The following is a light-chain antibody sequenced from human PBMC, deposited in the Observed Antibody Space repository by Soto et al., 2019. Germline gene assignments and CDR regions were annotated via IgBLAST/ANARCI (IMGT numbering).Light chain of an antibody. CDR3: QQYNSYLYT. J-gene: IGKJ2*01. V-gene: IGKV1-5*01. CDR1: QTIRSW. CDR2: DAS. Sequence: DIQMTQSPSTLSASVGDRVTITCRASQTIRSWLAWYQQKPGKAPKLLIYDASSLESGVTSRFSGSGSGTEFTLTISSLQPDDFATYYCQQYNSYLYTFGQGTKREIK.